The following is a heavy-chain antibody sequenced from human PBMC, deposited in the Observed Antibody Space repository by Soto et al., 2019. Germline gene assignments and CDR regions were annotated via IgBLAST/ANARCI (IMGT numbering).Heavy chain of an antibody. CDR3: AKDPYSSSAGNWFDP. Sequence: EVQLLESGGGLVQPGGSLRLSCAASGFTFSSYAMTWVRQAPGEGLEWVSAISGSGGSTYYADSVKGRFTISRDNSKNTLYLQMNSLRAEDTAVYYCAKDPYSSSAGNWFDPWGQGTLVTVSS. CDR1: GFTFSSYA. D-gene: IGHD6-6*01. J-gene: IGHJ5*02. CDR2: ISGSGGST. V-gene: IGHV3-23*01.